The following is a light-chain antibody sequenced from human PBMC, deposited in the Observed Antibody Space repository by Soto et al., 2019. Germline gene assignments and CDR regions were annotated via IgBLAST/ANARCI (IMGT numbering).Light chain of an antibody. CDR2: AAS. Sequence: IVLPKSPGALSLSPGEGATLSCRASQSFKKNFLAWYKQRPGQAPRLLIHAASIRASGIPDRFTGTASGTDFTLTISRLEPDDFAVYYCQQYGTSLTFGGGTRVE. CDR1: QSFKKNF. J-gene: IGKJ4*01. V-gene: IGKV3-20*01. CDR3: QQYGTSLT.